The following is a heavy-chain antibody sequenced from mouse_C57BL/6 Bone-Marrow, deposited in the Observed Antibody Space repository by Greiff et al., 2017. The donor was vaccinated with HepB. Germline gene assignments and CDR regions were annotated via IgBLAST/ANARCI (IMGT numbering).Heavy chain of an antibody. CDR1: GYTFTSYW. V-gene: IGHV1-69*01. Sequence: VQLQQSGAELVMPGASVKLSCKASGYTFTSYWMHWVKQRPGQGLEWIGEIDPSDSYTNYNQKFKGKSTLTVDKSSSTAYMQLSSLTSEDSAVYYCARRRNYYYGSSYLDYWGQGTTLTVSS. D-gene: IGHD1-1*01. J-gene: IGHJ2*01. CDR2: IDPSDSYT. CDR3: ARRRNYYYGSSYLDY.